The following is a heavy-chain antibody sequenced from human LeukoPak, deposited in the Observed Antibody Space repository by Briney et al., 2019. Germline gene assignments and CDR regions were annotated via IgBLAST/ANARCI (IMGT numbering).Heavy chain of an antibody. V-gene: IGHV5-51*01. CDR1: GYSFYSYW. J-gene: IGHJ4*02. Sequence: LGESLKISFHCSGYSFYSYWIGWVRDMPGNGLEWIGIIYPGDSDTRYSPSFQGQVINSAKDPISTAYLQGGGLNASDSARYYCARHGSGSGPGIDYWGQGTLVTVSS. D-gene: IGHD2-15*01. CDR2: IYPGDSDT. CDR3: ARHGSGSGPGIDY.